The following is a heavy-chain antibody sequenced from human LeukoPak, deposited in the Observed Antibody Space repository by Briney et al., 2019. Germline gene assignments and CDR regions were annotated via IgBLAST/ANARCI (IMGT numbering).Heavy chain of an antibody. Sequence: GGSLRLSCAASGFSFSRFYMSWVRQTPGKALEWISYIPTSGISVQYADSVRGRFTASRDDAMSSLHLQMDSLRVEDTAVYYCTRAEGLGPGAHFDQWGQGALVIVSS. CDR2: IPTSGISV. CDR1: GFSFSRFY. V-gene: IGHV3-11*01. J-gene: IGHJ4*02. CDR3: TRAEGLGPGAHFDQ.